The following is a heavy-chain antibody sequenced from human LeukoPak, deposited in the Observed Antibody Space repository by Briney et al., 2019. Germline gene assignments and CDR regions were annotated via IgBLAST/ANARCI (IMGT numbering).Heavy chain of an antibody. J-gene: IGHJ3*01. CDR1: GFTFSSYW. CDR2: INGDGSTI. CDR3: ARYCNGDTCDGALDL. V-gene: IGHV3-74*01. D-gene: IGHD2-15*01. Sequence: GGSLRLSCAASGFTFSSYWMHWVRQVPGKGLVWVSRINGDGSTISYADSVKGRFTISRDNVKNMVYLQMSSLTVEDTAVYYCARYCNGDTCDGALDLWGQGTLVTVSS.